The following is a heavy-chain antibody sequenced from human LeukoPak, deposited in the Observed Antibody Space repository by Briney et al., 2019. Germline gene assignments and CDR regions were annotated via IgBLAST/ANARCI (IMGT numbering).Heavy chain of an antibody. D-gene: IGHD6-19*01. Sequence: GGSLRLSCAASGFTFSSYSMNWVRQAPGEGLEWVSSISSSSSYIYYADSVKGRFTISRDNAKNSLYLQMNSLRAEDTAVYYCVGTYSSGWYFIGFPLPFDYWGQGTLVTVSS. CDR3: VGTYSSGWYFIGFPLPFDY. CDR1: GFTFSSYS. CDR2: ISSSSSYI. V-gene: IGHV3-21*01. J-gene: IGHJ4*02.